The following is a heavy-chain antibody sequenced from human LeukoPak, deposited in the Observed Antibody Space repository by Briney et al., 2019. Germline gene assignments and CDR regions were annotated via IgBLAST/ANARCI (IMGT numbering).Heavy chain of an antibody. CDR2: ISTYNGNT. Sequence: ASVKVSCKASGYTFTSYGISWVRQAPGQGLEWMGWISTYNGNTNYAQKLQGRVTMTEDTSTDTAYMELSSLRSEDTAVYYCVTFTYDSSGYSFEVADYWGQGTLVTVSS. CDR1: GYTFTSYG. J-gene: IGHJ4*02. D-gene: IGHD3-22*01. V-gene: IGHV1-18*01. CDR3: VTFTYDSSGYSFEVADY.